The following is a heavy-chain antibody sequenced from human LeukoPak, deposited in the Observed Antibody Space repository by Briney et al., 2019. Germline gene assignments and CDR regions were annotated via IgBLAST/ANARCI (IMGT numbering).Heavy chain of an antibody. V-gene: IGHV4-59*01. CDR2: IYYSGST. CDR1: GGSISSYY. D-gene: IGHD5-18*01. Sequence: SETLSLTCTVSGGSISSYYWSWIRQPPGKGLEWIGYIYYSGSTNYNPSLKSRVTISVDTSENQFSLKLSSVTAADTAVYYCARAGLDTAMATAWTMDYWGQGTLVTVSS. J-gene: IGHJ4*02. CDR3: ARAGLDTAMATAWTMDY.